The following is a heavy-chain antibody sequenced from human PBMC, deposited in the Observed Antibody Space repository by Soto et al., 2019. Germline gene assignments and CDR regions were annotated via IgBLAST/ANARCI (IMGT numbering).Heavy chain of an antibody. Sequence: QVQLQQWGAGLLKPSETLSLTCSVYGVSFIGYYWSWIRQPPGKGLEWIGEIHHSGSTNYNPSLKTRVTISVDTSKNQFTMQLSSVPAADTAVYCCARGRTPNYYGSVSYYNSAMDVWGKGTTVTVAS. V-gene: IGHV4-34*01. D-gene: IGHD3-10*01. CDR2: IHHSGST. J-gene: IGHJ6*04. CDR1: GVSFIGYY. CDR3: ARGRTPNYYGSVSYYNSAMDV.